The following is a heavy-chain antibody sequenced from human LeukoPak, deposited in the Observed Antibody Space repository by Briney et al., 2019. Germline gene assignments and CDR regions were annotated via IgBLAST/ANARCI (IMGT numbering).Heavy chain of an antibody. V-gene: IGHV3-30*04. D-gene: IGHD3-9*01. J-gene: IGHJ4*02. Sequence: GGSLRLSCAASGFTFSSYAMHWVRQAPGKGLEWVAVISYDGSDKYYADSVKGRFTISRDNSKNTLHLQMNSLRAEDTAVYYCARPDFDWFRGAFDYWGQGTLVTVSS. CDR1: GFTFSSYA. CDR2: ISYDGSDK. CDR3: ARPDFDWFRGAFDY.